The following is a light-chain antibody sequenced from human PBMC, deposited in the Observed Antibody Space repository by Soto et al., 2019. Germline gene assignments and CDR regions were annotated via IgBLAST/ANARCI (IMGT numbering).Light chain of an antibody. Sequence: EIVLTQSPGTLSLSPGETATLSCRASQSLSSSYLAWYQQRPGQAPRLLIYGASSRAAGIPDRFSGSGSGTDFNLTISRLDPEDFAVYYCQQYGGSMTFGQGTRLEIE. J-gene: IGKJ5*01. CDR1: QSLSSSY. CDR3: QQYGGSMT. V-gene: IGKV3-20*01. CDR2: GAS.